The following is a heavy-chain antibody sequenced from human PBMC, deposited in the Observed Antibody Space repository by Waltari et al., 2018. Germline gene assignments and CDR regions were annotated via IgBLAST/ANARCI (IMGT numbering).Heavy chain of an antibody. CDR1: GGSISSYY. V-gene: IGHV4-4*07. J-gene: IGHJ6*03. Sequence: QVQLQESGTGLVKPSETLSLTCTVSGGSISSYYWSWIRQTAGKGLAWIGRIYTSGSTNYNPSLKSRVTMSVDTSKNQFSLKLSSVTAADTAVYYCARSIAARTHYYYYMDVWGKGTTVTVSS. CDR2: IYTSGST. CDR3: ARSIAARTHYYYYMDV. D-gene: IGHD6-6*01.